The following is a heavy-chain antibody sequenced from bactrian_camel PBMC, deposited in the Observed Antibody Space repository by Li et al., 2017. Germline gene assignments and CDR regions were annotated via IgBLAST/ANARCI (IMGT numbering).Heavy chain of an antibody. CDR3: AARGPYCYTKLSVRDFTY. D-gene: IGHD2*01. CDR1: GHSRGSNC. J-gene: IGHJ6*01. Sequence: QVQLVESGGGSVQAGGSLRLSCKVSGHSRGSNCVGWYRLPPGRAPAEREGIAAIRRDGGETWYAASVKGRFTISRDNAKNTVYLQMNSLKPEDTAMYYCAARGPYCYTKLSVRDFTYWGQGTQVTVS. CDR2: IRRDGGET. V-gene: IGHV3S55*01.